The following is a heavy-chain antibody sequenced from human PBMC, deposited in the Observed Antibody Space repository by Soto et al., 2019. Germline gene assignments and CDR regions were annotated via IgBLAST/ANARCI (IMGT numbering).Heavy chain of an antibody. D-gene: IGHD3-9*01. CDR3: ARDRTYDILTGYLNWFDP. Sequence: SVKVSCKASGYTFTSYGISWVRQAPGQGLEWMGWISAYNGNTNYAQKLQGRVTMTTDTSTSTAYMELRSLRSDDTAVYYCARDRTYDILTGYLNWFDPWGQGTLVTVSS. J-gene: IGHJ5*02. CDR1: GYTFTSYG. V-gene: IGHV1-18*04. CDR2: ISAYNGNT.